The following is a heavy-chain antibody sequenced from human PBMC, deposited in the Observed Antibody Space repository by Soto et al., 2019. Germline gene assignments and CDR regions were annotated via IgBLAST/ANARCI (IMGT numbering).Heavy chain of an antibody. CDR2: IIPIFGTA. J-gene: IGHJ4*02. CDR1: GGTFSSYA. V-gene: IGHV1-69*13. Sequence: SVKVSCKASGGTFSSYAISWVRQAPGQGLEWMGGIIPIFGTANYAQKFQGRVTITADESTSTAYMELSSLRSEDTAVYYCERGYCSGGSCYDFGYWGQGTLVTVSS. CDR3: ERGYCSGGSCYDFGY. D-gene: IGHD2-15*01.